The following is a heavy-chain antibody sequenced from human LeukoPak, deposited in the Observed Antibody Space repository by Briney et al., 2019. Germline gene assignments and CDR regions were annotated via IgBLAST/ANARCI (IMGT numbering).Heavy chain of an antibody. V-gene: IGHV3-66*01. CDR1: GFTVSNNY. Sequence: PGGSLRLSCAASGFTVSNNYMSWVRQAPGKRLEWVSIIYAGGYTYFADSVKDRFTISRDNSKNTLYLQMNSLAAEDTAVYYCARNGPGGYYFDFWGQGTLVTVSS. CDR3: ARNGPGGYYFDF. J-gene: IGHJ4*02. CDR2: IYAGGYT. D-gene: IGHD2-8*02.